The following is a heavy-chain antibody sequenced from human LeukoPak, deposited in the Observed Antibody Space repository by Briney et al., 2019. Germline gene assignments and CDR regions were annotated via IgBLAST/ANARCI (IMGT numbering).Heavy chain of an antibody. CDR3: AKDSGFGLNGFDP. CDR1: GDSVSSNSAA. J-gene: IGHJ5*02. CDR2: TYYRSKWYD. V-gene: IGHV6-1*01. D-gene: IGHD3-16*01. Sequence: SQTLSLTCAISGDSVSSNSAAWNWIRQSPSRGLEWLGRTYYRSKWYDDYAVSVKSRITINPDTSKNQFSLQLNSVTPDDTAVYYCAKDSGFGLNGFDPWGQGTLVTASS.